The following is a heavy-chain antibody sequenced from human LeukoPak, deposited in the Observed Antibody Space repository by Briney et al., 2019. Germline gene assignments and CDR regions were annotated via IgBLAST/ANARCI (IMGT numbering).Heavy chain of an antibody. J-gene: IGHJ5*02. Sequence: SVKVSCKASGGTFSSYAISWVRQAPGQGLEWMGRIIPILGIANYAQKFQGRVTITADKSTSTAYTELSSLRSEDTAVYYCARDVGQDIVVVPAARGWFDPWGQGTLVTVSS. CDR2: IIPILGIA. V-gene: IGHV1-69*04. CDR1: GGTFSSYA. D-gene: IGHD2-2*01. CDR3: ARDVGQDIVVVPAARGWFDP.